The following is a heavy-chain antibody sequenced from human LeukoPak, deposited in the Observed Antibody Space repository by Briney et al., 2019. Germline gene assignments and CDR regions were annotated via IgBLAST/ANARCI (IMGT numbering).Heavy chain of an antibody. Sequence: SETLSLTCTVSGGSISSYYWSWIRQPPGKGLEWIGYIYYSGSTNYNPSLKSRVTISVDTSKNQFSLKLSSVTAADTAVYYCASAVGYCSGGSCSVPDYWGQGTLVTVSS. V-gene: IGHV4-59*08. CDR3: ASAVGYCSGGSCSVPDY. J-gene: IGHJ4*02. CDR2: IYYSGST. CDR1: GGSISSYY. D-gene: IGHD2-15*01.